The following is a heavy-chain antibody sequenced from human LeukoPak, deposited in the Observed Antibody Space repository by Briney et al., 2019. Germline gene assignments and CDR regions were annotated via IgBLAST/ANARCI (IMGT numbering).Heavy chain of an antibody. V-gene: IGHV3-74*01. Sequence: LTGGSLRLSCAASGFTFSSYWMHWVRQAPGKGLVWVSRINSDGSSTSYADSVKGRFTISRDNGRKSLFLEMSGLRVEDTAVYYCATWGRGYDEPLDTWGRGTLVTVSS. D-gene: IGHD5-12*01. CDR3: ATWGRGYDEPLDT. CDR1: GFTFSSYW. CDR2: INSDGSST. J-gene: IGHJ5*02.